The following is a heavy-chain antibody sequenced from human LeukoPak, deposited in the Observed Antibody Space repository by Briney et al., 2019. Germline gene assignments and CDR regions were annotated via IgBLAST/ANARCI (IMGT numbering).Heavy chain of an antibody. CDR2: INPSDDSI. V-gene: IGHV1-46*01. Sequence: ASVTVSFTASGYSFTNYYIHWVRQAPGQGLEWMGIINPSDDSIKYAQKLQGRVTMTRDTSTSIVYMELSSLRSEDTAVYYCARGSSTMTEYYWGQGTLVTVAS. J-gene: IGHJ4*02. CDR1: GYSFTNYY. CDR3: ARGSSTMTEYY. D-gene: IGHD3-22*01.